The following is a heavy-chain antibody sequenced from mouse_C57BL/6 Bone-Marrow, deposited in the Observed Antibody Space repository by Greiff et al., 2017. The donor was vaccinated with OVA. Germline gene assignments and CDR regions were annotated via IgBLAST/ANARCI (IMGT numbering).Heavy chain of an antibody. D-gene: IGHD2-2*01. J-gene: IGHJ2*01. CDR1: GYTFTSYW. CDR2: IHPNSGST. Sequence: QVQLQQPGAELVKPGASVKLSCKASGYTFTSYWMHWVKQRPGQGLEWIGMIHPNSGSTNYNEKFKSKATLTVDKSSSTAYMQLSSLTSEDSAVYYCASPYGYDVDYWGQGTTLTVSS. V-gene: IGHV1-64*01. CDR3: ASPYGYDVDY.